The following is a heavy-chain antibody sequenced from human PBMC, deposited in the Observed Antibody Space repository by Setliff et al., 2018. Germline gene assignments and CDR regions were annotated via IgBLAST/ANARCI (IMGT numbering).Heavy chain of an antibody. J-gene: IGHJ4*02. CDR1: GYSFSSNA. CDR2: IPAGSSNT. CDR3: ARMSTSGPHYDY. V-gene: IGHV1-3*01. D-gene: IGHD2-8*02. Sequence: ASVKVSCKASGYSFSSNAFHWVRQAPGQTLEWMGWIPAGSSNTLYSQRFQDRITISRDTSATTVHIELSSLRSDDTAVYYCARMSTSGPHYDYWGQGTLVTVSS.